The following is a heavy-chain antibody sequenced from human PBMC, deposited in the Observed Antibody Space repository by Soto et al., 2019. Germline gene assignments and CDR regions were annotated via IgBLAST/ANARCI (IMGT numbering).Heavy chain of an antibody. CDR2: ISGSGGST. D-gene: IGHD3-3*01. CDR3: AKIESDFWSGYYISAWWFDP. Sequence: QLGGPLRLSCAASGFTFSSYAMSWVRQAPGKGLEWVSAISGSGGSTYYADSVKGRFTISRDNSKNTLYLQMNSLRAEDTAVYYCAKIESDFWSGYYISAWWFDPWGQGTLVTVSS. CDR1: GFTFSSYA. J-gene: IGHJ5*02. V-gene: IGHV3-23*01.